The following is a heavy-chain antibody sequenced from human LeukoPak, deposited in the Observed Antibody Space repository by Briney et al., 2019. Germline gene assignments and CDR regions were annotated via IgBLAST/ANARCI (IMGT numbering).Heavy chain of an antibody. V-gene: IGHV4-59*01. J-gene: IGHJ4*02. CDR3: ARNNFWHFDY. CDR2: IYYSGST. D-gene: IGHD1-1*01. CDR1: GGSISSYY. Sequence: PSETLSLTCTVSGGSISSYYWSWIRQPPGKGLEWIGYIYYSGSTNYNPSLKSRVTISVDTSKNQFSLKLSSVTAADTAVYYCARNNFWHFDYWGQGTLVTVSS.